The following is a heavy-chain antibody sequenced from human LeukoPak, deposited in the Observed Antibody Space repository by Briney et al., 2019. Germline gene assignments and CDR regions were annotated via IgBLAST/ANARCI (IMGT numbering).Heavy chain of an antibody. CDR3: ARGGVTTKRSYDFWSGFFKWFDP. CDR2: INAGNGNT. V-gene: IGHV1-3*01. Sequence: GASVKVSCKASGYTFTSYAMHWVRQAPGQRLEWMGWINAGNGNTKYSQEFQGRVTITRDTSASTAYMELSRLRSDDTAVYYCARGGVTTKRSYDFWSGFFKWFDPWGQGTLVTVSS. J-gene: IGHJ5*02. D-gene: IGHD3-3*01. CDR1: GYTFTSYA.